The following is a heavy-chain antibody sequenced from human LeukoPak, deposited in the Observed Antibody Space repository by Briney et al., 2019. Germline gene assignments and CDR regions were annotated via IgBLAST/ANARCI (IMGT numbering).Heavy chain of an antibody. Sequence: SSETLSLTCTVSGGSISSYYWSWIRQAPGKGLEWVSSVDYSGGDTHYADSVMGRFTISRDNSKNTLYLQLNSLSADDTAVYYCARNSGWYGVSWGQGTLVTVSS. J-gene: IGHJ4*02. CDR2: DYSGGDT. CDR3: ARNSGWYGVS. D-gene: IGHD6-19*01. V-gene: IGHV3-53*01. CDR1: GGSISSYY.